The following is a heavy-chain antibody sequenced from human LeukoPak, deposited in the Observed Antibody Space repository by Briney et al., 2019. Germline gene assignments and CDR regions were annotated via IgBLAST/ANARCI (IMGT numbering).Heavy chain of an antibody. CDR2: ITGSGVGT. V-gene: IGHV3-23*01. CDR1: GFTFSSHA. Sequence: GGSLRLSCAASGFTFSSHAMSWVRQAPGKGLEWVSGITGSGVGTYYADSVKGRFTISRDNSKNTLYLQMNSLKTEDTAVYYCTTAGFTEEDYWGQGTLVTVSS. J-gene: IGHJ4*02. CDR3: TTAGFTEEDY. D-gene: IGHD4-11*01.